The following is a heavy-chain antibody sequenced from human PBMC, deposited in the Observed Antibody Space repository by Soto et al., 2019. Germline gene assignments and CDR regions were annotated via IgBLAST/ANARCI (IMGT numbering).Heavy chain of an antibody. Sequence: QVQLVESGGGVVQPGRSLRLSCAASGFTFSSYAMHWVRQAPGKGLEWVAVISYDGSNKYYADSVKGRFTISRDNSKNTLYLQMNSLRAEDTAVYYCARETVAPAGDYNWFDPWGQGTLVTVSS. J-gene: IGHJ5*02. CDR1: GFTFSSYA. CDR3: ARETVAPAGDYNWFDP. D-gene: IGHD3-10*01. CDR2: ISYDGSNK. V-gene: IGHV3-30-3*01.